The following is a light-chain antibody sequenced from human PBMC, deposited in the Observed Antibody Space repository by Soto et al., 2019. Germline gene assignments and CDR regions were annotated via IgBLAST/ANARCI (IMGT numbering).Light chain of an antibody. V-gene: IGKV1-33*01. CDR1: QDISNS. CDR2: DAS. J-gene: IGKJ1*01. Sequence: DIQMTQSPSSLSASVGDRVTITCQASQDISNSLNWYQQRPGKAPNLLIYDASNLETGVPSRFSGSGSGTHFTLTISSLQPEDIATYYCQQANSFPWTFGQGTRWIS. CDR3: QQANSFPWT.